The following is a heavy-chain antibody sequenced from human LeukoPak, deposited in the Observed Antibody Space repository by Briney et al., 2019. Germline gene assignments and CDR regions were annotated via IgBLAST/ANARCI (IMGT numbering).Heavy chain of an antibody. D-gene: IGHD5-24*01. CDR1: GFTFSSYS. V-gene: IGHV3-21*06. CDR3: TRVGYIDEGIDY. CDR2: ISSSTNHI. J-gene: IGHJ4*02. Sequence: GGSLRLSCAASGFTFSSYSMNWVRQAPGKGLEWVSSISSSTNHISYVDSVKGRFTISRDNAKNSLYLQMNSLRAEDTAIYYCTRVGYIDEGIDYWGQGTLVTVSS.